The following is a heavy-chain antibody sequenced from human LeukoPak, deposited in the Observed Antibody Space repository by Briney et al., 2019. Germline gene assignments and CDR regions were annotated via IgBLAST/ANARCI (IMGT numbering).Heavy chain of an antibody. CDR1: GGSFSGYY. D-gene: IGHD3-16*02. J-gene: IGHJ4*02. CDR2: INHSGST. CDR3: AREGVWGSYRYLDY. Sequence: SETLSLTCAVYGGSFSGYYWSWIRQPPGKGLEWIGEINHSGSTNYNPSLKSRVTISVDTSKNQFSLKLSSVTAADTAVYYCAREGVWGSYRYLDYWGQGTLVTVSS. V-gene: IGHV4-34*01.